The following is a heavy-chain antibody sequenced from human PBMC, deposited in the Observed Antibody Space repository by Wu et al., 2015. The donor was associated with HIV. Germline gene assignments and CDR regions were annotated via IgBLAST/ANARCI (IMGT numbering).Heavy chain of an antibody. Sequence: QVQILQSATEVKKPGASVKVSCKTSGYTFSAAYIHWVRQARGQGLEWMGSINPNSGGAKYAQNVQGRVTMTRDTPISTAYMELSRLRSDDTAVYFCARDRSGLYFYMDVWGKGTTVTVSS. V-gene: IGHV1-2*02. D-gene: IGHD3-16*01. CDR2: INPNSGGA. CDR1: GYTFSAAY. CDR3: ARDRSGLYFYMDV. J-gene: IGHJ6*03.